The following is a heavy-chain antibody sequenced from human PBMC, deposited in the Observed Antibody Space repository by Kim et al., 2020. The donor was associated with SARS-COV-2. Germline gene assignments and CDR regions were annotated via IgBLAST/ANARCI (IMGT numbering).Heavy chain of an antibody. Sequence: GGSLRLSCAASGFPFSCYVMHWVRQAPGKGLEWVAIVWFDGSNKNYTDSVKGRFTISRDNSKNTLYLQMNSLRAEDTAVYYCARELWAMDVWGQGTTVTVPS. CDR1: GFPFSCYV. CDR3: ARELWAMDV. V-gene: IGHV3-33*08. D-gene: IGHD3-16*01. J-gene: IGHJ6*02. CDR2: VWFDGSNK.